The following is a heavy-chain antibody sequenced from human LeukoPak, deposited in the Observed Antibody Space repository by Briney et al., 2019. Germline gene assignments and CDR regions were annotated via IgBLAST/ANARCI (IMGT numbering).Heavy chain of an antibody. Sequence: SETLSLTCAVSGGSINSHYWSWIRPSPGKGLEWIGYVYYSGSTSYNPSLKSRVTISVDRSKNQFSLKLGSVTAADTAVYYCARGPYNYYMDVWGKGTTVT. CDR1: GGSINSHY. CDR2: VYYSGST. V-gene: IGHV4-59*11. CDR3: ARGPYNYYMDV. J-gene: IGHJ6*03.